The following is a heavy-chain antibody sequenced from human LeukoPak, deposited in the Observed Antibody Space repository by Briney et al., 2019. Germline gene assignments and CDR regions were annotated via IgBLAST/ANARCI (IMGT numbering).Heavy chain of an antibody. J-gene: IGHJ5*02. CDR1: GFTFSSYE. CDR3: AREAAYYYGSGSYSNWFDP. Sequence: GGSLRLSCAAPGFTFSSYEMNWVRQAPGKGLEWVSYISSSGSTIYYADSVKGRFTISRDNAKNSLYLQMNSLRAEDTAVYYCAREAAYYYGSGSYSNWFDPWGQGTLVTVSS. CDR2: ISSSGSTI. D-gene: IGHD3-10*01. V-gene: IGHV3-48*03.